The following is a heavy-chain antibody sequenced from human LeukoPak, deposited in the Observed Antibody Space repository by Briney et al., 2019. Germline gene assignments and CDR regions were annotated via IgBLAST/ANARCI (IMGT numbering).Heavy chain of an antibody. J-gene: IGHJ4*02. CDR2: IYYSGST. CDR1: GGSISSYY. CDR3: ARIGEVNSSSLPRQFDY. D-gene: IGHD6-6*01. Sequence: SETLSLTCTVSGGSISSYYWSWIRQPPGKGLEWIGYIYYSGSTYYNPSLKSRVTISVDTSKNQFSLKLSSVTAADTAVYYCARIGEVNSSSLPRQFDYWGQGTLVTVSS. V-gene: IGHV4-59*08.